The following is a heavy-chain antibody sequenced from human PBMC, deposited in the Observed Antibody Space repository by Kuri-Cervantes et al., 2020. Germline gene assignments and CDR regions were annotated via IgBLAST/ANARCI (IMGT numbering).Heavy chain of an antibody. CDR1: GGSFSGYY. CDR3: ARDLVGLAVADSWYYYYMDV. CDR2: INHSGRT. J-gene: IGHJ6*03. Sequence: SETLSLTCAVYGGSFSGYYWSWIRQPPGKGLEWIGEINHSGRTNYNPSLKSQVTISVDKSKNQFSLKLSSVTAADTAVYYCARDLVGLAVADSWYYYYMDVWGKGTTVTVSS. D-gene: IGHD6-19*01. V-gene: IGHV4-34*01.